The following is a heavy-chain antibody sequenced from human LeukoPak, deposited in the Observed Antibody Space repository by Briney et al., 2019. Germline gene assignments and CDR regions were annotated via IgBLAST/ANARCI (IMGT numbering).Heavy chain of an antibody. CDR3: ARGSSGWYYYYYGMDV. CDR1: GDSISSYY. CDR2: IYYSGST. D-gene: IGHD6-19*01. Sequence: SETLSLTCTVSGDSISSYYWSWLRQPPGKGLEWIGYIYYSGSTNYNPSLKSRVTISVDTSKDQFSLKLSSVTAADTVVYYCARGSSGWYYYYYGMDVWGQGTTVTVSS. J-gene: IGHJ6*02. V-gene: IGHV4-59*01.